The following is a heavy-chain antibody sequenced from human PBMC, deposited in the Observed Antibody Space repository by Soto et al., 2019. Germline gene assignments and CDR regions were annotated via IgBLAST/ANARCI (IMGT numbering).Heavy chain of an antibody. V-gene: IGHV4-39*01. CDR1: GCSISSSSYY. J-gene: IGHJ6*02. CDR3: ARPNHYDFWSGYTTDRYYGMDV. CDR2: IYYSGST. Sequence: SDTLSLTCTVSGCSISSSSYYWGLIRQPPGKGLEWIGSIYYSGSTYYNPSLKSRVTISVDTSKNQFSLKLSSVTAADTAVYYCARPNHYDFWSGYTTDRYYGMDVWGQGTTVT. D-gene: IGHD3-3*01.